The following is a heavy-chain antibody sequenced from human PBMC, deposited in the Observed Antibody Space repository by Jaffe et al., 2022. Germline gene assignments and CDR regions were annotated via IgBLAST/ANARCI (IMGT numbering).Heavy chain of an antibody. J-gene: IGHJ3*02. V-gene: IGHV3-23*01. CDR2: ISGSGGST. CDR3: AKDRGIAGGLGLSYDAFDI. Sequence: EVQLLESGGGLVQPGGSLRLSCAASGFTFSSYAMSWVRQAPGKGLEWVSAISGSGGSTYYADSVKGRFTISRDNSKNTLYLQMNSLRAEDTAVYYCAKDRGIAGGLGLSYDAFDIWGQGTMVTVSS. CDR1: GFTFSSYA. D-gene: IGHD6-13*01.